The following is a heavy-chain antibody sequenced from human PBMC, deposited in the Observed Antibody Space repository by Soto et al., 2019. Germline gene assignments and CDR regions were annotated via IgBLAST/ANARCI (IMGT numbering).Heavy chain of an antibody. CDR3: AREDSIIIPAVSDF. CDR1: GFAFNNYG. CDR2: ISKSDYT. Sequence: GGSLRLSCTVSGFAFNNYGINWVRQAPGKGLEWVSSISKSDYTYYSDSVKGRFTISRGNAKNSVSLQMNTLRVEDTAVYYCAREDSIIIPAVSDFWGQGTLVTVSS. J-gene: IGHJ4*02. D-gene: IGHD2-2*01. V-gene: IGHV3-21*01.